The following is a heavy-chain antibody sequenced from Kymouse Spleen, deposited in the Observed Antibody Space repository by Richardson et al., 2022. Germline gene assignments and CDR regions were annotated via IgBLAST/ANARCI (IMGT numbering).Heavy chain of an antibody. CDR3: TTDYDILTGYYNFDAFDI. D-gene: IGHD3-9*01. V-gene: IGHV3-15*01. Sequence: EVQLVESGGGLVKPGGSLRLSCAASGFTFSNAWMSWVRQAPGKGLEWVGRIKSKTDGGTTDYAAPVKGRFTISRDDSKNTLYLQMNSLKTEDTAVYYCTTDYDILTGYYNFDAFDIWGQGTMVTVSS. J-gene: IGHJ3*02. CDR2: IKSKTDGGTT. CDR1: GFTFSNAW.